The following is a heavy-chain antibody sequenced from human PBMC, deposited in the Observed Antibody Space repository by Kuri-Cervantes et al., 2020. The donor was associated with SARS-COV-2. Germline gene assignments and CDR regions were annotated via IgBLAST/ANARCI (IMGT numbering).Heavy chain of an antibody. V-gene: IGHV3-30-3*01. CDR1: GFTFSSYA. CDR2: ISYDGSNK. Sequence: GESLKISCAASGFTFSSYAMHWVRQAPGKGLEWVAVISYDGSNKYYADSVKGRFTISRDNSKNTLYLQMNSLRAEDTAVYYCAGAEKRTIFGVVNYYYYGMDAWGQGTTVTVSS. J-gene: IGHJ6*02. CDR3: AGAEKRTIFGVVNYYYYGMDA. D-gene: IGHD3-3*01.